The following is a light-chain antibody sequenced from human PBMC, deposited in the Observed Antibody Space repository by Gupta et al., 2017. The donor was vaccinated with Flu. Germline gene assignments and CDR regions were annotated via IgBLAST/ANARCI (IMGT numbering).Light chain of an antibody. CDR2: NNN. CDR3: AAWDDSLNGYV. CDR1: SSNIGGNT. Sequence: QSVLTQPPSASGTPGHRVTISCSGSSSNIGGNTVNWYQQLPGTAPKLLIYNNNQRPSGVPDRFSGSKSGTSASLAISGLQSEDEADYYCAAWDDSLNGYVFGPGTKVTVL. J-gene: IGLJ1*01. V-gene: IGLV1-44*01.